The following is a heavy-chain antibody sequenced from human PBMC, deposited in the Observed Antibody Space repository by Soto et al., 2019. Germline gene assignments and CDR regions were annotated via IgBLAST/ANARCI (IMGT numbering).Heavy chain of an antibody. Sequence: QVQLVQSGAEVKKPGSSVKVSCKASEDTLSSYAISWVRQAPGQGLEWMGGIIPFSGTANYAQKFQGRVTITADKSTSTAYMELSSLRSEDTAVYYCVREGYYDSSGYYPGRFDPWGQGTLVTVSS. V-gene: IGHV1-69*06. CDR1: EDTLSSYA. CDR3: VREGYYDSSGYYPGRFDP. J-gene: IGHJ5*02. D-gene: IGHD3-22*01. CDR2: IIPFSGTA.